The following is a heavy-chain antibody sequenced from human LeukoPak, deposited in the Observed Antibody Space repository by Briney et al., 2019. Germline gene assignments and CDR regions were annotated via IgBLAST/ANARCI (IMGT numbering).Heavy chain of an antibody. CDR1: GGSFSGYY. V-gene: IGHV4-34*01. CDR2: INHSGST. Sequence: PSETLSLTCAVYGGSFSGYYWSWIRQPPGKGLEWIGEINHSGSTNYNPSLKSRVTISVDTSKNQFSLKLSSVTAADTAVYYCARSPPPQTHDYWGQGTLVTVSS. J-gene: IGHJ4*02. D-gene: IGHD4-23*01. CDR3: ARSPPPQTHDY.